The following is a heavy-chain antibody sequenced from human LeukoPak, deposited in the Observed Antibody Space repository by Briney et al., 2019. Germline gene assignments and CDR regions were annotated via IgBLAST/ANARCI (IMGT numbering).Heavy chain of an antibody. Sequence: SETLSLTCTVSGGSLSSYYWSWIRQPPGKGLEWIGYIYHSGTTNYNPSLKSRVTISVDTSKSQCSLKLSSVTAAETAIYYCVRKIVGPRQVDYWGQGTLVTVSS. V-gene: IGHV4-59*01. CDR1: GGSLSSYY. CDR3: VRKIVGPRQVDY. J-gene: IGHJ4*02. D-gene: IGHD1-26*01. CDR2: IYHSGTT.